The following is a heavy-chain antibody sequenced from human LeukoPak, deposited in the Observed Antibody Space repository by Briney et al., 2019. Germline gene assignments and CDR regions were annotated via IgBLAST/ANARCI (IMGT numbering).Heavy chain of an antibody. V-gene: IGHV4-39*07. CDR2: IYYSGST. D-gene: IGHD2-2*01. CDR3: ARYCSSTSCPPGAFDI. CDR1: GGSISSSSYY. Sequence: SETLSLTCTVSGGSISSSSYYWGWIRQPPGKGLEWIGNIYYSGSTNYNPSLKSRVTISVDTSKNQFSLKLSSVTAADTAVYYCARYCSSTSCPPGAFDIWGRGTMVTVSS. J-gene: IGHJ3*02.